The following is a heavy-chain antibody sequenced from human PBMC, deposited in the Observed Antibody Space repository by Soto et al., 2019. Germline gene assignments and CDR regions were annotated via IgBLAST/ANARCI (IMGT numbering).Heavy chain of an antibody. J-gene: IGHJ4*02. V-gene: IGHV4-31*03. D-gene: IGHD1-1*01. CDR3: AREEKLGNGDYDDY. CDR1: GGSISSGGYY. CDR2: IYYSGST. Sequence: LSETLSLTCTVSGGSISSGGYYWSWIRHHPGKGLEWIGYIYYSGSTYYNPSLKSRVTISVDTSKNQFSLKLSSVTAADTAVYYCAREEKLGNGDYDDYWGQGTLVTVSS.